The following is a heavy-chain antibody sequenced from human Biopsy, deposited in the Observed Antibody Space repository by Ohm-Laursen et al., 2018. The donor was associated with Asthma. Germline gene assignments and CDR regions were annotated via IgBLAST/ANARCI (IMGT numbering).Heavy chain of an antibody. D-gene: IGHD3-10*01. CDR1: GYIFTSYW. CDR2: ILPGDSDT. Sequence: GESLKISCKVSGYIFTSYWIGWVRQMPGKGLEWMGIILPGDSDTIYSPSFQGQVTISADKSISTAYLQWSSLKASDTAIYYCARLAYGSGSFFDFWGQGTLVTVAS. CDR3: ARLAYGSGSFFDF. J-gene: IGHJ4*02. V-gene: IGHV5-51*01.